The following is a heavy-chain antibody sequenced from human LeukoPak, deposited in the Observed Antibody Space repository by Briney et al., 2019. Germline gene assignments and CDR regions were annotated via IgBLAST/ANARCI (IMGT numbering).Heavy chain of an antibody. CDR3: ARWDSSGCLDH. CDR2: ISSSGTTI. J-gene: IGHJ1*01. V-gene: IGHV3-11*01. D-gene: IGHD3-22*01. CDR1: GLTFSDYY. Sequence: GGSLRLSCAASGLTFSDYYMSWIRQAPGKGLEWVSYISSSGTTIYYADSVKGRFTISRDNAKNSLYLQMNSLRAEDTAVYFCARWDSSGCLDHWGQGTLVTVSS.